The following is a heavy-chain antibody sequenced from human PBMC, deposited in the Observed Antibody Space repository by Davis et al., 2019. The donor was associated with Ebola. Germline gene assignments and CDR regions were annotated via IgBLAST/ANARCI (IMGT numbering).Heavy chain of an antibody. V-gene: IGHV3-21*01. CDR3: AMKSAGDGGFDP. Sequence: GESLKISCAVAGLNFSDYGINWVRQAPGKGLKWVSFISRSGNVIQYADSVKGRFTISRDNAKNSLYLQMNSLRVEDTAVYYCAMKSAGDGGFDPWGQGTLVTVSS. J-gene: IGHJ5*02. CDR2: ISRSGNVI. CDR1: GLNFSDYG. D-gene: IGHD2-15*01.